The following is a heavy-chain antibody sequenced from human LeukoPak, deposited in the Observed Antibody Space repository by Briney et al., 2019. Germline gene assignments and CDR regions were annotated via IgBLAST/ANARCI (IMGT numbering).Heavy chain of an antibody. J-gene: IGHJ4*02. CDR3: ARDRMIRLRTRTSSWYSGFDS. D-gene: IGHD6-13*01. Sequence: GGSLRLSCSASGFTFSSYAMHWVRQAPGKGLEWVAVIWYDGSKEDYADSVKGRFTISRDNSKNTLFLQMNRLRAEDTAVYYCARDRMIRLRTRTSSWYSGFDSWGQGTLVTVSS. CDR1: GFTFSSYA. V-gene: IGHV3-33*08. CDR2: IWYDGSKE.